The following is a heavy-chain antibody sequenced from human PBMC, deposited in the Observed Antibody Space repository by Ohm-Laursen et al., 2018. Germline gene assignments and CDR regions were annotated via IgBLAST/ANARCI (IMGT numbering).Heavy chain of an antibody. CDR2: ISGSGGST. CDR1: GFTFSSYA. D-gene: IGHD2-15*01. Sequence: SLRLSCAASGFTFSSYAMSWVRQAPGKGLEWVSAISGSGGSTDYADSVKGRFTISRDSSNDTLYLQMNSLSAEDTAVYYCAKARSAVVTAASNHWGQGTLVTVSS. J-gene: IGHJ1*01. CDR3: AKARSAVVTAASNH. V-gene: IGHV3-23*01.